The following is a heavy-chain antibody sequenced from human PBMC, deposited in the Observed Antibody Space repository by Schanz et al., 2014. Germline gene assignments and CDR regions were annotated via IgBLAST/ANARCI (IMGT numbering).Heavy chain of an antibody. CDR2: INQDGSDK. J-gene: IGHJ4*02. Sequence: EMPLVESGGGLIQPGGSLRLSCAASGFTVTSYYMSWVSQAPGKGLEWVANINQDGSDKSYVDSVKGRFTISRDNAKNSLYLQMNSLRAEDTAVYYCARDLAGGGNDVWGQGTLVTVSS. D-gene: IGHD2-15*01. CDR3: ARDLAGGGNDV. V-gene: IGHV3-7*01. CDR1: GFTVTSYY.